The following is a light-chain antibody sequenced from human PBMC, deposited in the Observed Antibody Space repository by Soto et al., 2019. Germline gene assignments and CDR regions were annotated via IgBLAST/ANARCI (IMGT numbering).Light chain of an antibody. CDR1: SSDVGGYNY. V-gene: IGLV2-14*01. Sequence: QSALTQPASVSGSPGQSITISCTGTSSDVGGYNYVSWYQQHPGKAPKLMISEVSNRPSGISVRFSGSRSGNTASLTISGLQAEDEADYYCSSYTSSSTLVVFGGGTKLTVL. J-gene: IGLJ2*01. CDR2: EVS. CDR3: SSYTSSSTLVV.